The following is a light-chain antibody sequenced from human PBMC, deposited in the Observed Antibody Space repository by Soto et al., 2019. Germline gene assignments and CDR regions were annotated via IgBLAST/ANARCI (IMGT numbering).Light chain of an antibody. CDR3: QQYKNWPL. J-gene: IGKJ5*01. Sequence: EIVLTQSPAALSAFPGDRVTLSCRASQALNTRLAWYQHNPGQAPRLLIYLTSNRAAGVPSRFSAWGSETDFTLTISSLQSEDFAVYYCQQYKNWPLFGQGTRLEI. CDR1: QALNTR. CDR2: LTS. V-gene: IGKV3D-15*01.